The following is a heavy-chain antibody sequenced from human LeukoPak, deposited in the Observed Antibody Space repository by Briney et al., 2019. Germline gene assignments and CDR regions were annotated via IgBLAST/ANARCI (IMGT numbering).Heavy chain of an antibody. CDR3: ARGEDIVVATGSIGY. V-gene: IGHV3-30-3*01. D-gene: IGHD2-2*01. Sequence: PGGSLRLSCAASGFTFSSYAMHWVRQAPGKGLEWVAVISYDGSNKYYADSVKGRFTISRDNSKSTLYLQMNSLRAEDTAVYYCARGEDIVVATGSIGYWGQGTLVTVSS. CDR1: GFTFSSYA. J-gene: IGHJ4*02. CDR2: ISYDGSNK.